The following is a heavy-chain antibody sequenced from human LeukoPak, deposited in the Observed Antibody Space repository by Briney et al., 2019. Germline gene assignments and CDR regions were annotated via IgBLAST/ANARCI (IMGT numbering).Heavy chain of an antibody. CDR3: ARSSTYDSSGYYYGEDYYGMDV. Sequence: ASVKVSCKASGGSFSSYAISWVRQAPGQGLEWMGRIIPILGIANYAQKFQGRVTITADKSTSTAYMALSSLRSEDTAVYYCARSSTYDSSGYYYGEDYYGMDVWGQGTTVTVSS. V-gene: IGHV1-69*04. CDR2: IIPILGIA. D-gene: IGHD3-22*01. J-gene: IGHJ6*02. CDR1: GGSFSSYA.